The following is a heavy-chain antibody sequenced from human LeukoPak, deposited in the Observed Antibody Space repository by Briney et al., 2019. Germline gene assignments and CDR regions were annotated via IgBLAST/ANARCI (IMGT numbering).Heavy chain of an antibody. Sequence: ASVKVSCKASGYTFTSYYMHWVRQAPGQGLEWMGIINPSGGSTSYAQKFQGRVTMTRDTSTSTVYMELSSLRSEDTAVYYCAREPGDYYGSGSYDYWGQGTLVTVSS. V-gene: IGHV1-46*01. D-gene: IGHD3-10*01. CDR2: INPSGGST. J-gene: IGHJ4*02. CDR3: AREPGDYYGSGSYDY. CDR1: GYTFTSYY.